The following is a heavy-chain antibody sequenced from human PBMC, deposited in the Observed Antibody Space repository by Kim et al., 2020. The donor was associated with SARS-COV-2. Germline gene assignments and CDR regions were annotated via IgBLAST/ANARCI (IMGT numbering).Heavy chain of an antibody. CDR2: INHSGST. J-gene: IGHJ4*02. D-gene: IGHD5-18*01. CDR3: ARGPHIRVDTAMVRRETNYYFDY. Sequence: SETLSLTCAVYGGSFSGYYWSWIRQPPGKGLEWIGEINHSGSTNYNPSLKSRVTISVDTSKNQFSLKLSSVTAADTAVYYCARGPHIRVDTAMVRRETNYYFDYWGQGTLVTVSS. V-gene: IGHV4-34*01. CDR1: GGSFSGYY.